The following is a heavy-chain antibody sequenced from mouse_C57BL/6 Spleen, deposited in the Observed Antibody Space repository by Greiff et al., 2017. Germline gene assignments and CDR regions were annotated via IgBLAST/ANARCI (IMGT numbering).Heavy chain of an antibody. CDR3: ERRDHDLRRGFDY. Sequence: QVQLQQPGAELVKPGASVKLSCKASGYTFTSYWMHWVNQRPGQGLEWLGMIHPNSGSTNYNEKFKSKATLTVDKSSSTAYMHLSSLTSEDSAVYYVERRDHDLRRGFDYWGQGTTLTVSS. J-gene: IGHJ2*01. CDR2: IHPNSGST. D-gene: IGHD2-12*01. V-gene: IGHV1-64*01. CDR1: GYTFTSYW.